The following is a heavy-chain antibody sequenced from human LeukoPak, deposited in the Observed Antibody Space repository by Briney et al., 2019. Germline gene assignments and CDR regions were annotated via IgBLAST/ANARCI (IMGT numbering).Heavy chain of an antibody. V-gene: IGHV3-23*01. CDR2: ISGSGGST. J-gene: IGHJ4*02. Sequence: GGSLRLSCVASGFIFSGYAMAWVRQAPGKGLEWVSAISGSGGSTYYADSVKGRFTISRDNSKNTLYLQMNSLRAEDTAVYYCAKDMYYYDSSGYGNWGQGTLVTVSS. CDR1: GFIFSGYA. D-gene: IGHD3-22*01. CDR3: AKDMYYYDSSGYGN.